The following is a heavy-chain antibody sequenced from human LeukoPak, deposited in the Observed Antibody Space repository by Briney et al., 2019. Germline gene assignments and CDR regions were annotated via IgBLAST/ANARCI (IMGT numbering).Heavy chain of an antibody. V-gene: IGHV1-69*06. J-gene: IGHJ4*02. CDR2: IIPIFGTA. CDR1: GGTFSSYA. CDR3: AKAQGLFITRSYFDY. Sequence: GTSVKVSCKASGGTFSSYAISWVRQAPGQGLEWMGGIIPIFGTANYAQKFQGRVTITADKSTSTAYMELSSLRSEDTAVYYCAKAQGLFITRSYFDYWGQGTLVTVSS. D-gene: IGHD3-22*01.